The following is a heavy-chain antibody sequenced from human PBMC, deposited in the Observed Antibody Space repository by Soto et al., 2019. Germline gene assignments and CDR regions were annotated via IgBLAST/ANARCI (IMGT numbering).Heavy chain of an antibody. CDR1: GYLFSSSW. CDR2: VYPSDSDV. V-gene: IGHV5-51*01. D-gene: IGHD3-16*01. Sequence: CQATGYLFSSSWIGLVRQKHGKGLEWLGNVYPSDSDVRYSPAFEGQVTISADNSINTAYLQLLKLKASETAIYYCTKGATSPFDXWGQGTRVTVSX. CDR3: TKGATSPFDX. J-gene: IGHJ4*02.